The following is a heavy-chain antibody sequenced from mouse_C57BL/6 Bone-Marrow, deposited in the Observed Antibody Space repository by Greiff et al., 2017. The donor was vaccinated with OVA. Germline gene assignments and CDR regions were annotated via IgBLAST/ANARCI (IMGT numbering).Heavy chain of an antibody. CDR1: GYTFTGYF. CDR2: INPYNGDT. Sequence: VQLQESGAELVKPGASVKLSCKASGYTFTGYFMHWVKQRHGQSLEWIGRINPYNGDTFYNQKFKGKATLTVDKSSSTAYMELLSLTSEDFAVYDCAALLGAMDYWGQGTSVTVSS. V-gene: IGHV1-37*01. D-gene: IGHD2-1*01. J-gene: IGHJ4*01. CDR3: AALLGAMDY.